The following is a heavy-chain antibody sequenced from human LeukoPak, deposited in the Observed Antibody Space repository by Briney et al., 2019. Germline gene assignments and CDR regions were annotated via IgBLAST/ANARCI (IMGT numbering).Heavy chain of an antibody. Sequence: SVKVSCKASGGTFSSYTISWVRQAPGQGLEWMGRIIPILGIANYAQKFQGRVTITADKSTSTTYMELSSLRSEDTAVYYCARSSGSYYFDYWGQGTLVTVSS. D-gene: IGHD1-26*01. CDR3: ARSSGSYYFDY. CDR2: IIPILGIA. J-gene: IGHJ4*02. CDR1: GGTFSSYT. V-gene: IGHV1-69*02.